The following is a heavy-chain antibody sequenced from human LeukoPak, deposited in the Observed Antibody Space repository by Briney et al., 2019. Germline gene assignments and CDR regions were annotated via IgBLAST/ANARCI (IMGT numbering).Heavy chain of an antibody. Sequence: ASVKASCKASGYTFTGYYMHWVRQAPGQGLEWMGWINPNSGGTNYAQKFQGRVTMTRDTSISTAYMELSRLRSDDTAVYYCARERTNWGSSHIGYWGQGTLVTVSS. CDR1: GYTFTGYY. CDR2: INPNSGGT. D-gene: IGHD7-27*01. J-gene: IGHJ4*02. V-gene: IGHV1-2*02. CDR3: ARERTNWGSSHIGY.